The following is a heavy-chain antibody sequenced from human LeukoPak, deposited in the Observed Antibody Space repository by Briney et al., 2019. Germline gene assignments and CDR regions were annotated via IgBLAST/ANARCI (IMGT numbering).Heavy chain of an antibody. J-gene: IGHJ4*02. V-gene: IGHV3-11*06. Sequence: PGGSLRLSCAASGFTFSDYYMSWIRQAPGKGLEWASYISSSSYTKYADSVKGRFTISRDNAKNSLYLQVNSLRAEDTAVYYCARGTGTTAYFDYWGQGTLVTVSS. CDR3: ARGTGTTAYFDY. CDR1: GFTFSDYY. D-gene: IGHD1-1*01. CDR2: ISSSSYT.